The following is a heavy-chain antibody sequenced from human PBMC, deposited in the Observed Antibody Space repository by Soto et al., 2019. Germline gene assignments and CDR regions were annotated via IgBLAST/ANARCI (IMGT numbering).Heavy chain of an antibody. D-gene: IGHD2-8*01. CDR2: ISYDGSNK. CDR1: GFTFSSYA. Sequence: GGSLRLSCAASGFTFSSYAMHWVRQAPGKGLEWVAVISYDGSNKYYADSVKGRFTISRDNSKNTLYLQMNSLRAEDTAVYYCARDRANGVRRGYDWFDPWGQGTLVTVSS. CDR3: ARDRANGVRRGYDWFDP. V-gene: IGHV3-30-3*01. J-gene: IGHJ5*02.